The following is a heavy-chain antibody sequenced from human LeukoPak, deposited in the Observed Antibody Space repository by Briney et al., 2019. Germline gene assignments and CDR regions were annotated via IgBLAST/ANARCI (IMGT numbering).Heavy chain of an antibody. V-gene: IGHV4-59*08. CDR2: IYYSGST. Sequence: SETLSLTCTVSGGSISSYYWSWIRQPPGKGLEWIGYIYYSGSTNYNPSLKSRVTISVDTSKNQFSLNLSSVTAADTAVYYCARHEPYYDSSGLTAFDIWGQGTMVTVSS. D-gene: IGHD3-22*01. CDR3: ARHEPYYDSSGLTAFDI. J-gene: IGHJ3*02. CDR1: GGSISSYY.